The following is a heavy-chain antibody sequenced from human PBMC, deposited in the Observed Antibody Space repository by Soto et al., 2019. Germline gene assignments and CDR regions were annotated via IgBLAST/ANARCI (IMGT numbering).Heavy chain of an antibody. D-gene: IGHD3-10*01. J-gene: IGHJ5*02. CDR2: IWIDENIK. V-gene: IGHV3-33*01. Sequence: PRGSVTLACTTSGFAVNIFRMQSCREGAYKSLEWVAAIWIDENIKYYADSVKGRSTISKSKNTLYLEMNSLRAEDTAIYYCVRGGPFVPAIYYNVASFSPWGHGTLVTVSS. CDR1: GFAVNIFR. CDR3: VRGGPFVPAIYYNVASFSP.